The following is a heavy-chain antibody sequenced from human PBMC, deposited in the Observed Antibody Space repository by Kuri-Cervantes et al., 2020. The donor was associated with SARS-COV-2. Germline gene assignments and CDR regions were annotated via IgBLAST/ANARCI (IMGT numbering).Heavy chain of an antibody. CDR3: IAYPHGWVTGGGF. CDR2: IHSGGNT. J-gene: IGHJ4*01. V-gene: IGHV4-39*03. CDR1: GGSISSSDNYF. Sequence: ESLKISCTVSGGSISSSDNYFWGWIRQPPGKGLEWIATIHSGGNTYYNVSLRSRLTMSVDTSMNQFSLRLTSVTAADMAVYYCIAYPHGWVTGGGFWGQGTLVTVSS. D-gene: IGHD6-19*01.